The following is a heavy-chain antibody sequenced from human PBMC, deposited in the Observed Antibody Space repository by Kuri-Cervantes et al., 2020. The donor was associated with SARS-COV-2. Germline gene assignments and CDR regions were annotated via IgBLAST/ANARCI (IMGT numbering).Heavy chain of an antibody. J-gene: IGHJ6*02. D-gene: IGHD3-16*01. CDR3: ARDALGRGMDV. CDR1: GGTFSSYA. CDR2: ISAYNGNT. V-gene: IGHV1-69*13. Sequence: SVKVSCKASGGTFSSYAISWVRQAPGQGLEWLGWISAYNGNTNYAQKLQGRVTITADESTSTAYMELSSLRSEDTAVYYCARDALGRGMDVWGQGTTVTVSS.